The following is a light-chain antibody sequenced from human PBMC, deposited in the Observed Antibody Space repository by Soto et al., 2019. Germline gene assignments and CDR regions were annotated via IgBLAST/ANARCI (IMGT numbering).Light chain of an antibody. CDR2: WAS. Sequence: DIVMTQSPDSLAVSLGERATINCKSSQSVLYSSNNKNYLAWYQQKPGQPPKLLIYWASTRESGVPDRFSGSGSGTDFTLTIRSLQAEDVAVYYCQQYYSTPITFGQGKRLEIK. CDR3: QQYYSTPIT. V-gene: IGKV4-1*01. CDR1: QSVLYSSNNKNY. J-gene: IGKJ5*01.